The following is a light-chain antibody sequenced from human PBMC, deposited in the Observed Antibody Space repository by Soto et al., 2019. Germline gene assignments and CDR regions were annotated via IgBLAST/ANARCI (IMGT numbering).Light chain of an antibody. Sequence: QSALTQPASVSGSPGQSITISCTGTSSDVGGYDYVSWYQHHPGKAPKLIIYNDSNRPSGVSNRFSGSKSGNTASLTISGLQAEDEADYYCTSYTSRTTLVFGGGTKVTVL. CDR1: SSDVGGYDY. J-gene: IGLJ2*01. CDR3: TSYTSRTTLV. V-gene: IGLV2-14*01. CDR2: NDS.